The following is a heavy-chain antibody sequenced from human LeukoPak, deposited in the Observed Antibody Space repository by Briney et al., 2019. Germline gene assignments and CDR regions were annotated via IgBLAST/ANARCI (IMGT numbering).Heavy chain of an antibody. Sequence: GGSLRLSCAASGFTFSSYWMHWVRQAPGEGLVWVSRINSDGSSTSYADSVKGRFTISRGNAKNTLYLQMNSLRAEDTAVYHCARDSVGASIPLNWFDPWGQGTLVTVSS. D-gene: IGHD1-26*01. CDR2: INSDGSST. J-gene: IGHJ5*02. CDR3: ARDSVGASIPLNWFDP. CDR1: GFTFSSYW. V-gene: IGHV3-74*01.